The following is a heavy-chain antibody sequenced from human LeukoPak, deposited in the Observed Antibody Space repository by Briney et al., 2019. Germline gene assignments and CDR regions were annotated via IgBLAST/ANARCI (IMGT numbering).Heavy chain of an antibody. Sequence: GGSLRLSCAASGFTFSNFWMHWVRQAPGKGLVWVSRIDSDGSSTSYADSVKGRFTISRDNAKNTLYLQMNSLRAEDTAVYYCASGQFWSGYYYDYWGQGTLVTVS. CDR2: IDSDGSST. D-gene: IGHD3-3*01. J-gene: IGHJ4*02. CDR3: ASGQFWSGYYYDY. CDR1: GFTFSNFW. V-gene: IGHV3-74*01.